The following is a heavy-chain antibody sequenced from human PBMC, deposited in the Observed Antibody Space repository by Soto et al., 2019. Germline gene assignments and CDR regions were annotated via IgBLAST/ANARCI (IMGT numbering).Heavy chain of an antibody. CDR1: GFTFSSYG. D-gene: IGHD6-6*01. V-gene: IGHV3-30*18. Sequence: QVQLVESGGGVVQPGRSLRLSCAASGFTFSSYGMHWVRQAPGKGLEWVAVISYDGSNKYYADSVKGRFTISRDNSKNTLYLQMNSLRAEDTAVYYCANGLEFDYWGQGTLVTVSS. CDR3: ANGLEFDY. CDR2: ISYDGSNK. J-gene: IGHJ4*02.